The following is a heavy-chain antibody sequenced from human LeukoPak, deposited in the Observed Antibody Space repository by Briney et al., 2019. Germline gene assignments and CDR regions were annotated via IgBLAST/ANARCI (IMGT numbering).Heavy chain of an antibody. D-gene: IGHD6-19*01. CDR1: GFTFSDYY. J-gene: IGHJ6*03. CDR3: ARDRIAVAGHPGDYYYYMDV. V-gene: IGHV3-11*01. Sequence: GGSLRLSCAASGFTFSDYYMSWIRQAPGKGLEWVSYISSSGSTIYYADSVKGRFTISRDNAKNSLYLQMNSLRAEDTAVYYCARDRIAVAGHPGDYYYYMDVWGKGTTVTISS. CDR2: ISSSGSTI.